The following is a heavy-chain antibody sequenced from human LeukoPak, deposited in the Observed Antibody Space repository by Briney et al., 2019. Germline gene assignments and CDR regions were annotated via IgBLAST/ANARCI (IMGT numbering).Heavy chain of an antibody. CDR3: ARHDFYSNYPHNWFDP. CDR1: GYSISSGYY. Sequence: SETLSLTCAVSGYSISSGYYWGWIRQPPGKVLEWIGSFYHSGYSYYNPFLKTRVSISVDTSKNQFSLNLSSLTAADTALYYCARHDFYSNYPHNWFDPWGQGTLVTVSS. V-gene: IGHV4-38-2*01. CDR2: FYHSGYS. D-gene: IGHD4-11*01. J-gene: IGHJ5*02.